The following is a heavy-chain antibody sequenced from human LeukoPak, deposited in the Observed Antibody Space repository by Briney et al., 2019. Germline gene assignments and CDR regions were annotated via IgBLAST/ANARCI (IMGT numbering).Heavy chain of an antibody. CDR3: ASSRGYSGYDY. V-gene: IGHV4-59*08. CDR2: IYYSGST. D-gene: IGHD5-12*01. Sequence: SETLSLTCTVSGGSISSYYWSWIRQPPGKGLEWIGYIYYSGSTNYNPSLKSRVTISVDTSKNQFSPKLSSVTAADTAVYYCASSRGYSGYDYWGQGTLVTVSS. J-gene: IGHJ4*02. CDR1: GGSISSYY.